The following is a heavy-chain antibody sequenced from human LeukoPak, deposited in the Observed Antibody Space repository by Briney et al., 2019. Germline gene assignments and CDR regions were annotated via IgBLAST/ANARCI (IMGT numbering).Heavy chain of an antibody. V-gene: IGHV3-48*03. CDR1: GFTFSSYE. D-gene: IGHD3-3*01. CDR2: ISSSGNTI. CDR3: ARDSRTSGEFDY. Sequence: PGRSLRLSCAASGFTFSSYEMNWVRQAPGKGMGWVSYISSSGNTIYYADSVRGRFTISRDNAKNSLYLQMNSLRAEDTALYYCARDSRTSGEFDYWGQGTLVTVSS. J-gene: IGHJ4*02.